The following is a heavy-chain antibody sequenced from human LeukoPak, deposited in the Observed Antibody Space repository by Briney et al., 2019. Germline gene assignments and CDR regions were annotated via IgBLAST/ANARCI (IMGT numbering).Heavy chain of an antibody. J-gene: IGHJ5*02. CDR2: IYYSGST. Sequence: PSQTLSLTCTVSGGSISSGGYYWSWIRQHPGKGLEWIGYIYYSGSTYYNPSLKSRVTISVDTSKNQFSLKLSSVTAADTAVYYCAREGDTAMATANWFDPWGQGTLVTVSS. D-gene: IGHD5-18*01. CDR3: AREGDTAMATANWFDP. V-gene: IGHV4-31*03. CDR1: GGSISSGGYY.